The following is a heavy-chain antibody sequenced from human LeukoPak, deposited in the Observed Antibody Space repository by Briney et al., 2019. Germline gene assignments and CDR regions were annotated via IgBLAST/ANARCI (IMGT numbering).Heavy chain of an antibody. CDR2: INHSGST. CDR1: GGSFSGYC. V-gene: IGHV4-34*01. J-gene: IGHJ4*02. Sequence: SETLSLTCAVYGGSFSGYCWSWIRQPPGKGLEWIGEINHSGSTNYNPSLKSRVTISVDTSKNQFSLKLSSVTAADTAVYYCAIPSEVGAIGLDYWGQGTLVTVSS. D-gene: IGHD1-26*01. CDR3: AIPSEVGAIGLDY.